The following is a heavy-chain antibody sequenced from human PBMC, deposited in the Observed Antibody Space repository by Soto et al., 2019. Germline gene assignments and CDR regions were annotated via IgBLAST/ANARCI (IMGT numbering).Heavy chain of an antibody. D-gene: IGHD1-1*01. CDR3: ARGNLGGYFDY. CDR1: GGSISSYY. CDR2: IYYSGST. V-gene: IGHV4-59*01. J-gene: IGHJ4*02. Sequence: PSETLSLTCTVSGGSISSYYWIWIRQPPGKGLEWIGYIYYSGSTNYNPSLKSRVTISVDTSKNQFSLKLSSVTAADTAVYYCARGNLGGYFDYWGQGTLVTVSS.